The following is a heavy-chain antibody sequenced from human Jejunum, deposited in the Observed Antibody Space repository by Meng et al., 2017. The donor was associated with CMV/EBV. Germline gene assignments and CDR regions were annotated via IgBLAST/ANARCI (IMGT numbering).Heavy chain of an antibody. Sequence: QVQLGQSGAEVKKPGASVKVSCKASGYTFFSYDITWVRQAPGQGLEWVGWISTYNGKTNFAQKLLGRVTMTTDTSTNTAYMELRSLRSDDTAIYYCARGIVGTTIDLWGRGTLVTVSS. CDR3: ARGIVGTTIDL. J-gene: IGHJ5*02. CDR2: ISTYNGKT. D-gene: IGHD1-26*01. CDR1: GYTFFSYD. V-gene: IGHV1-18*01.